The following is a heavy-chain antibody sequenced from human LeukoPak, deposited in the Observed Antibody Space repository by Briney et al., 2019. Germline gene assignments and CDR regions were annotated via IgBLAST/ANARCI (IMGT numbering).Heavy chain of an antibody. CDR3: AKGLWFGELLVPFDY. Sequence: GGSLRLSCAASGFTFSSYSMHWVRQAPGKGLEWVAVISYDGSNKYYADSVKGRFTISRDNSKNTLYLQMNSLRAEDTAVYYCAKGLWFGELLVPFDYWGQGTLVTVSS. CDR2: ISYDGSNK. D-gene: IGHD3-10*01. V-gene: IGHV3-30*18. J-gene: IGHJ4*02. CDR1: GFTFSSYS.